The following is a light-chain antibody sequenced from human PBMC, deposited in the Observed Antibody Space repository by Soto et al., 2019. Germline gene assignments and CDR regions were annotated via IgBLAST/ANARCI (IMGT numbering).Light chain of an antibody. Sequence: EIVLTQSPGTLSLSPGDRATLSCRASQSGSSNYLAWYQQKPGQAPRLLIYGASSRATGIPDRFSGSGSGTDFALTISRLEPEDFAVYYCQRYGTSLPLTFGGGTKVEIK. J-gene: IGKJ4*01. CDR1: QSGSSNY. CDR2: GAS. V-gene: IGKV3-20*01. CDR3: QRYGTSLPLT.